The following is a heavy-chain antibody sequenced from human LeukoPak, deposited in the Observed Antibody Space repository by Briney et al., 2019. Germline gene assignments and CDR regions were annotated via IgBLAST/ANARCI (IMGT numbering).Heavy chain of an antibody. CDR3: ARGPLLRYFDWFTNYFDY. CDR1: GFIFSNYA. Sequence: GGSLRLSCAASGFIFSNYAMIWVRQAPGKGLEWVSYISSSGSTIYYADSVKGRFTISRDNAKNSLYLQMNSLRAEDTAVYYCARGPLLRYFDWFTNYFDYWGQGTLVTVSS. J-gene: IGHJ4*02. CDR2: ISSSGSTI. D-gene: IGHD3-9*01. V-gene: IGHV3-48*03.